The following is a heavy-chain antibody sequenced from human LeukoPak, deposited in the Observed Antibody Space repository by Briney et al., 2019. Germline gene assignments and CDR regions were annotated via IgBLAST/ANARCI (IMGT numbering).Heavy chain of an antibody. Sequence: SETLSLTCTVSGGSISSSSYYWGWIRQPPGKGLEWIGSIYYSGSTYYNPSLKSRVTISVDRSKNQFSLKLSSVTAADTAVYYCAREYSSSSWWFDPWGQGTLVTVSS. J-gene: IGHJ5*02. CDR2: IYYSGST. CDR3: AREYSSSSWWFDP. CDR1: GGSISSSSYY. D-gene: IGHD6-6*01. V-gene: IGHV4-39*07.